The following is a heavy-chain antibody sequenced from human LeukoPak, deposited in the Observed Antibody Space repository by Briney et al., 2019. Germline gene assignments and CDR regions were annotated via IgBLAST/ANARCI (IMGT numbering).Heavy chain of an antibody. CDR3: ARGKRAAAAGTGTYYYYGMDV. J-gene: IGHJ6*04. D-gene: IGHD6-13*01. Sequence: GASVKVSCKASGYTYTSYAMHWVRQAPGQRLEWMGWINAGNGNTKYSQKFQGRVTITRDTSACTAYMELSSLRSEDTAVYYCARGKRAAAAGTGTYYYYGMDVWGKGTTVTVSS. CDR2: INAGNGNT. V-gene: IGHV1-3*01. CDR1: GYTYTSYA.